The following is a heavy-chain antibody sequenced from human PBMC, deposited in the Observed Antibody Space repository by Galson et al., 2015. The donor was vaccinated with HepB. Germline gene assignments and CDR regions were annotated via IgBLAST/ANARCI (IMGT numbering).Heavy chain of an antibody. D-gene: IGHD5-24*01. J-gene: IGHJ3*02. Sequence: SLRLSCAASGFTFSSYSMNWVRQAPGKGLEWVSSISSSSSYIYYADSVKGRFTISRDNAKNSLYLQMNSLRAEDTAVYYCARDQVRVEMATGGAFDIWGQGTMATVSS. V-gene: IGHV3-21*01. CDR3: ARDQVRVEMATGGAFDI. CDR2: ISSSSSYI. CDR1: GFTFSSYS.